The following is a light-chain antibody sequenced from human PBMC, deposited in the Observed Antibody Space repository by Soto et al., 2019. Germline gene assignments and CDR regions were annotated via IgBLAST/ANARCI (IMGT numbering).Light chain of an antibody. CDR2: GAS. V-gene: IGKV3-15*01. CDR1: QSVRID. J-gene: IGKJ1*01. Sequence: EIVMTQSPATVPLSPGPSVTHCCTASQSVRIDLAWYQQKPGQATRLRIYGASTRATDIPATFTGSGAGTEVTLTISSLQSGDIAVYYCQQYNKWPQTFGQGTKVDIK. CDR3: QQYNKWPQT.